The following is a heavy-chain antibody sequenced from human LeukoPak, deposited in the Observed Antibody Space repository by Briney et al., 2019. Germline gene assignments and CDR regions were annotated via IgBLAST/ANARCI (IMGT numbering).Heavy chain of an antibody. D-gene: IGHD1-1*01. J-gene: IGHJ6*03. CDR1: GGSISSTRYY. CDR2: IYYSGTT. V-gene: IGHV4-39*07. Sequence: SETLSLTCTVSGGSISSTRYYWGWIRQPPGKGLEWIGSIYYSGTTNYNPSLKSRVTISVDTSKNQFSLKLSSVTAADTGVYYCARVSWFPGTSYYYMDVWGKGTTVTVSS. CDR3: ARVSWFPGTSYYYMDV.